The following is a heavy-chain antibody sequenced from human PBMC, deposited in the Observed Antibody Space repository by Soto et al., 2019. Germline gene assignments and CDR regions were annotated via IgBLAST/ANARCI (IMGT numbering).Heavy chain of an antibody. Sequence: QVQLVESGGGVVQPGRSLRLSCAASGFTFSSYGMHWVRQAPGKGLEWVAGIWYDGSNKYYADSVKGRFTISRDNSKNTLYLQMNSLRAEDTAVYYCARDRDQSQYSSSWDDAFDIWGQGTMVTVSS. CDR3: ARDRDQSQYSSSWDDAFDI. D-gene: IGHD6-13*01. CDR2: IWYDGSNK. CDR1: GFTFSSYG. V-gene: IGHV3-33*01. J-gene: IGHJ3*02.